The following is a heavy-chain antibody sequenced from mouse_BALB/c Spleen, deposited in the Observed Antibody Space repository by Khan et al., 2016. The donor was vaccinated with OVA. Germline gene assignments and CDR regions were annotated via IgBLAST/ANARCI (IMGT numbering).Heavy chain of an antibody. CDR2: ISYSGST. CDR1: GYSITSGYA. V-gene: IGHV3-2*02. CDR3: ARKNYYGYAMDY. J-gene: IGHJ4*01. D-gene: IGHD1-1*01. Sequence: EVKLEESGPGLVKPSQSLSLTCTVTGYSITSGYAWNWIRQFPGNKLEWMGYISYSGSTSYNPSLRSRISITRDTSKNQFFLQLNSLTTEDTATYYCARKNYYGYAMDYWGQGTSVTVSS.